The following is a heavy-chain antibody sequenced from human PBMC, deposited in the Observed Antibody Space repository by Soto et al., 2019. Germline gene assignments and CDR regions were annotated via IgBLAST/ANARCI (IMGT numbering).Heavy chain of an antibody. CDR1: GGSMNTYY. J-gene: IGHJ5*02. D-gene: IGHD1-1*01. CDR2: VYPTGST. Sequence: SETLSLTCNVSGGSMNTYYWSWIRQPAGKALEWIGRVYPTGSTNYNPSLRGRVTMSIDTSKNHFSLKLASVTAADTAVYYCAREGSPIETMQFSLDAWAQGVLVTVSS. CDR3: AREGSPIETMQFSLDA. V-gene: IGHV4-4*07.